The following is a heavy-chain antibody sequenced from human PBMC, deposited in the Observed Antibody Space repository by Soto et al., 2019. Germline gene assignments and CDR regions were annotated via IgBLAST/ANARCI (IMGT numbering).Heavy chain of an antibody. CDR1: GFTFNSHW. V-gene: IGHV3-74*01. D-gene: IGHD3-10*01. CDR2: IKGDESSI. J-gene: IGHJ4*02. CDR3: ARGGLGTYLLDY. Sequence: EVQLVESGGGLVQPGGSLRLSCAASGFTFNSHWMHWVRQAPGKGLVWVSRIKGDESSINYADSVKGRFTISRDNAKNTVYLQMNRLRAEETAVYYCARGGLGTYLLDYWGQGALVIVSS.